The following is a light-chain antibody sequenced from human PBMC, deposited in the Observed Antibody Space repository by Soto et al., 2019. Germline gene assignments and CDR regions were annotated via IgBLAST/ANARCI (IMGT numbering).Light chain of an antibody. CDR1: QDINNY. CDR3: QQYDFLVT. J-gene: IGKJ5*01. Sequence: DVQMTQSPSSLSASVGDRVTITCQASQDINNYLNWYQQKPGKAPKLLIYDASNLERGVPTRFTGSGSGKHFNFTISSLQPEDIATYFCQQYDFLVTFGQGTRLEIQ. CDR2: DAS. V-gene: IGKV1-33*01.